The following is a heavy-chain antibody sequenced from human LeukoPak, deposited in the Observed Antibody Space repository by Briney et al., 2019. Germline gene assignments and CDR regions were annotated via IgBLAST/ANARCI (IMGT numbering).Heavy chain of an antibody. CDR1: GFTFSSYT. D-gene: IGHD7-27*01. J-gene: IGHJ4*02. CDR2: ITTSDGNT. CDR3: AKDGGLWVSAHWGDS. V-gene: IGHV3-23*01. Sequence: GGSLRLSCAASGFTFSSYTMSWIRQAPGKGLEWVSTITTSDGNTYYADSVKGRFTVSRDNSKNTLYLQMNSLRAEDTAVYYCAKDGGLWVSAHWGDSWGRGTLVTVSS.